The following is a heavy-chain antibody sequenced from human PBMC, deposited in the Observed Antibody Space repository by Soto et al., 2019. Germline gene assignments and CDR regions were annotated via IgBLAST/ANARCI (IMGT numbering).Heavy chain of an antibody. V-gene: IGHV4-34*01. Sequence: PSETLSLTCAVYGGSFSGYYWSWIRQPPGKGLEWIGEINHSGSTNYNPSLKSRVTISVDTSKNQFSLKLSSVTAADTAVYYCARGGVAYDSSGYYPAYWGQGT. J-gene: IGHJ4*02. CDR1: GGSFSGYY. D-gene: IGHD3-22*01. CDR3: ARGGVAYDSSGYYPAY. CDR2: INHSGST.